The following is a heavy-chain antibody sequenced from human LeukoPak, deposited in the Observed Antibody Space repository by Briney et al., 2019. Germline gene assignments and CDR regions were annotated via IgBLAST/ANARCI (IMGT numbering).Heavy chain of an antibody. CDR3: ARAAWMSSGWYFDY. V-gene: IGHV4-61*02. J-gene: IGHJ4*02. D-gene: IGHD6-19*01. CDR2: IYTSGST. Sequence: PSQTLSLTCTVSGGSISSGSYYWSWIRQPAGKGLEWIGRIYTSGSTNYNPSLKSRVTISVDTSKNQFSLKLSSVTAADTAVYYCARAAWMSSGWYFDYWGQGTLVTVSS. CDR1: GGSISSGSYY.